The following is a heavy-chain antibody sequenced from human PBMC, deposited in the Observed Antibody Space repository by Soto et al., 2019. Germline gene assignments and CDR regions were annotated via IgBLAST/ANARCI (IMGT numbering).Heavy chain of an antibody. CDR3: ARDLGYGDYGTDF. V-gene: IGHV1-18*04. Sequence: QVQLVQSGAEVKKPGASVKVSCKASGYTFSSNGITWMRQAPGQGFEWMGWINGDNGNTNYAQKFQGRVTMTTDTSTSTAYMELRSLRSDDTAVYYCARDLGYGDYGTDFWGQGTLVTVSS. J-gene: IGHJ4*02. CDR2: INGDNGNT. D-gene: IGHD4-17*01. CDR1: GYTFSSNG.